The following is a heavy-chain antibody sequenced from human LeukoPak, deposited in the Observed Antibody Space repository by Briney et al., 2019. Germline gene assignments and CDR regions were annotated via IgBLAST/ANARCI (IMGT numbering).Heavy chain of an antibody. CDR3: ARFPYDSSGYWGDAFDI. CDR2: IYYSGST. Sequence: SETLSLTCTVSGGSISSSSYYWGWIRQPPGKGLEWIGSIYYSGSTYYNPSLKSRVTISVDTSKNQFSLKLSSVTAADTAVYYCARFPYDSSGYWGDAFDIWGQGTMVTVSS. CDR1: GGSISSSSYY. V-gene: IGHV4-39*07. J-gene: IGHJ3*02. D-gene: IGHD3-22*01.